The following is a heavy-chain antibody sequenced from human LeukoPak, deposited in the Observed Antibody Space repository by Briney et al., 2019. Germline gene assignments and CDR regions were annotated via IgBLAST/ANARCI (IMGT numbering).Heavy chain of an antibody. V-gene: IGHV1-46*01. CDR2: INPSGSST. Sequence: ASVKVSCKASGYSFTSHYMHWVRQAPGQGLEWMGLINPSGSSTLYAQKFQGRVTMTRDMSTTTDYMELSSLRSEDTAVYYCARASEYYYDHHYWGQGTLVTVSS. J-gene: IGHJ4*02. CDR1: GYSFTSHY. CDR3: ARASEYYYDHHY. D-gene: IGHD3-22*01.